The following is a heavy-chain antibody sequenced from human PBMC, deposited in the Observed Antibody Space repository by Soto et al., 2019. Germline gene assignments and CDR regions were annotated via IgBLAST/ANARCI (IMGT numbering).Heavy chain of an antibody. CDR3: ARAYEGDYFDY. CDR2: ISSSSTI. J-gene: IGHJ4*02. CDR1: GFTFSTYS. Sequence: GGSLRLSCAASGFTFSTYSMNWVRQAPGKGLEWVSSISSSSTIYYADSVKGRFTISRDNVQNSLYLQMHSLRAEDTAVYYCARAYEGDYFDYWGQGTLVTVSS. V-gene: IGHV3-48*01. D-gene: IGHD3-16*01.